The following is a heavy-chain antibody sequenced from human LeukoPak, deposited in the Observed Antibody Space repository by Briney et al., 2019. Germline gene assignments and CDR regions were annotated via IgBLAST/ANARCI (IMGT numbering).Heavy chain of an antibody. J-gene: IGHJ4*02. CDR1: GFTFSSYA. Sequence: PGGSLRLSCAASGFTFSSYAMSWVRQAPGKGLEWVSAISGSGGSTYYADSVKGRFTISRDNSKNTLYLQMNSLRAEDTAVYYCAKDASTWSRLPGWKGYRGQGTLVTVSS. D-gene: IGHD3-3*01. CDR3: AKDASTWSRLPGWKGY. CDR2: ISGSGGST. V-gene: IGHV3-23*01.